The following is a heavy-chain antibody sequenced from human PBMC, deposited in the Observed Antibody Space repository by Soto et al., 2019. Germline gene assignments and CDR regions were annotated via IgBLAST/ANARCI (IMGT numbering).Heavy chain of an antibody. Sequence: EVQLLESGGGLVQPGGSLRLSCAASGLTFSSFAMSWVRQAPGKGLEWVSAIDTSGGGTYYADSVKGRFTISRDNSKNPLYLQMNSLRAEDTAVYYAVKSSRTLGDSWGQGTLVTLSS. D-gene: IGHD6-13*01. CDR1: GLTFSSFA. CDR3: VKSSRTLGDS. J-gene: IGHJ4*02. CDR2: IDTSGGGT. V-gene: IGHV3-23*01.